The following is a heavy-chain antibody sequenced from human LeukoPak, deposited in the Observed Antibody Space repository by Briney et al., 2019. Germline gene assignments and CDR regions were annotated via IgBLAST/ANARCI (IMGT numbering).Heavy chain of an antibody. CDR2: IYHSGST. J-gene: IGHJ6*03. CDR3: ARDRDSNPPTPYYMDV. V-gene: IGHV4-30-2*01. Sequence: PSQTLSLTCTVSGGSISSGGYYWSWLRQPPGKGLEWIGYIYHSGSTYYNPSLKSRVTISVDRSKNQFSLKLSSVTAADTAVYYCARDRDSNPPTPYYMDVWGKGTTVTVSS. CDR1: GGSISSGGYY. D-gene: IGHD4-11*01.